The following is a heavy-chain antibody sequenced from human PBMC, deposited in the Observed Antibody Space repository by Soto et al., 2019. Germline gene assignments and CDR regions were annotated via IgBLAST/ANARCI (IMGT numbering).Heavy chain of an antibody. D-gene: IGHD5-18*01. CDR1: GGSFSGYY. Sequence: SETLSLTCAVYGGSFSGYYWSWIRQPPGKGLEWIGEINHSGSTNYNTSLKSRVTISGDTSKNQFSLKMSSVTAADTAVYYCARGFGYQMGYYGMEVWGQGTTVTVSS. CDR2: INHSGST. V-gene: IGHV4-34*01. CDR3: ARGFGYQMGYYGMEV. J-gene: IGHJ6*02.